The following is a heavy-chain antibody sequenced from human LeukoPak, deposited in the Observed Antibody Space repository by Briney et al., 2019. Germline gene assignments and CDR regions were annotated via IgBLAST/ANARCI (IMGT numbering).Heavy chain of an antibody. CDR2: IYPGDSDT. D-gene: IGHD2-21*01. CDR1: GYSFTSYW. Sequence: GESLKISCKGSGYSFTSYWIGWVRQMPGKGLEWMGIIYPGDSDTRYSPSFQGQVTISADKSISTAYLQWSSLKASYTAMYYCASCGGDCYHYYYMDVCGKGTTVTVSS. CDR3: ASCGGDCYHYYYMDV. V-gene: IGHV5-51*01. J-gene: IGHJ6*03.